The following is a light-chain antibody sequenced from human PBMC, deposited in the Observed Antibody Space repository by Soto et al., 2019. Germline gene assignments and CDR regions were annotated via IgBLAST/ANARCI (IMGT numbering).Light chain of an antibody. J-gene: IGKJ1*01. CDR2: GAS. V-gene: IGKV3-20*01. Sequence: EIVWTQSPGTLSLSPGERATLSCRASQSLSSNYLAWYQQKPGQAPRLLIYGASSRATGIPDRFSGSGSGTDFTLTISRLEPEDFAVFYCHQCDSSPWTFGQGTKVEIK. CDR3: HQCDSSPWT. CDR1: QSLSSNY.